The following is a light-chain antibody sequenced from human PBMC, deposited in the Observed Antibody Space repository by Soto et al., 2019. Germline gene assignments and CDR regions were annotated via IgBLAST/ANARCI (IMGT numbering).Light chain of an antibody. CDR1: SSDVGAYNY. CDR3: QSYDSTLSARYV. Sequence: QSALTQPPSASGSPGQSVTISCTGTSSDVGAYNYVSWYQQHPGRAPKLMIYEVRKRPSGVPDRFSGSKSDNTASLTVSGLQAEDEADYYCQSYDSTLSARYVFGTGTKVTVL. J-gene: IGLJ1*01. V-gene: IGLV2-8*01. CDR2: EVR.